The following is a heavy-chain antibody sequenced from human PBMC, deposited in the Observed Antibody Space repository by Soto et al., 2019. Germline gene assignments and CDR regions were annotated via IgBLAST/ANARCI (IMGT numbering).Heavy chain of an antibody. Sequence: PGGSLRLSCAASGFTINRNDMYWVRQAAGKGLVWVAVMSSDGNHQHYADSVKGRFTISRDNSKNTLSLAMNSLRRNDTAVYYCASCKRIPRVGVDYYALEVWGQGTAVTVSS. CDR3: ASCKRIPRVGVDYYALEV. D-gene: IGHD1-26*01. J-gene: IGHJ6*02. CDR2: MSSDGNHQ. CDR1: GFTINRND. V-gene: IGHV3-30*03.